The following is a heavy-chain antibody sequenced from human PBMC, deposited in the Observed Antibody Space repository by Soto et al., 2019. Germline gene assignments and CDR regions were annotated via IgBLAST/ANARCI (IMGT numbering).Heavy chain of an antibody. CDR2: IYYSGST. Sequence: SETLSLTCTVSGGSISSGGYYWICIRQHPGKGLEWIGYIYYSGSTYYNPSLKSRVTISVDTSKNQFSLKLSSVTAADTAVYYCARDLPSRGPGWFDPWGQGTLVTVSS. V-gene: IGHV4-31*03. J-gene: IGHJ5*02. CDR3: ARDLPSRGPGWFDP. CDR1: GGSISSGGYY.